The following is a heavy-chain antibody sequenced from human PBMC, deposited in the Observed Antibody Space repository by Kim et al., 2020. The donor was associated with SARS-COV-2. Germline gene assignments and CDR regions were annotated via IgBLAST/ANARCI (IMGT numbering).Heavy chain of an antibody. CDR3: VRDVGPGIWYTAFYY. D-gene: IGHD6-13*01. Sequence: GGSLRLSCVASGFTFSDYRMHWVRQGPVKGLEWLSFISNDGGRIYYADSVRGRFTVSRDDAKNSLYLQMNSLTIDDTAVYYWVRDVGPGIWYTAFYY. CDR1: GFTFSDYR. J-gene: IGHJ6*01. V-gene: IGHV3-48*04. CDR2: ISNDGGRI.